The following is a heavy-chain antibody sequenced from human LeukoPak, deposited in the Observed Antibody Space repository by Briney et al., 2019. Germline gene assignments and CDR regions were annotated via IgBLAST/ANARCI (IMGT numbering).Heavy chain of an antibody. D-gene: IGHD1-26*01. J-gene: IGHJ1*01. V-gene: IGHV4-28*03. Sequence: SDTLSLTCAVSGYSISSSNWWGWIRQPPGKGLEWIGYIYYSGSTYYNPSLKSRVTMSVDTSKNQFSLKLSSVTAVDTALYYCAKDYSGSYGRVLLQHWGQGTLVTVSS. CDR1: GYSISSSNW. CDR2: IYYSGST. CDR3: AKDYSGSYGRVLLQH.